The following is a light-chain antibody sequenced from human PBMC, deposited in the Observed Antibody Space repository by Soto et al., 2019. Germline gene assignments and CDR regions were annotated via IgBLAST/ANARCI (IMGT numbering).Light chain of an antibody. CDR2: DVN. Sequence: QSALTQPASVSGTPGQSIAISCTGTSSDIGGYNYVSWYQQHPGKAPNLIIYDVNNRPSGVSDRFSGSKSGNTASLTISGLQAGDEADYYCCSSIRSSTDVFRTGTKVTVL. V-gene: IGLV2-14*01. CDR3: CSSIRSSTDV. J-gene: IGLJ1*01. CDR1: SSDIGGYNY.